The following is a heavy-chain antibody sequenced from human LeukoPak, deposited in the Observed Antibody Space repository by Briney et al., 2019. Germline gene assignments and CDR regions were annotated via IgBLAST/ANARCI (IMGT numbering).Heavy chain of an antibody. CDR3: ARDELIIATRGGINF. CDR2: LDQDGSQK. V-gene: IGHV3-7*01. Sequence: GGSLRLSCAASGFTFSNYWMTWVRQAPGKGLEWVANLDQDGSQKYYLDSVNGRFTISRDNAKNSLYLQMNNLRVEDTAVYYCARDELIIATRGGINFWGQGTLVTVSS. D-gene: IGHD3-16*01. CDR1: GFTFSNYW. J-gene: IGHJ4*02.